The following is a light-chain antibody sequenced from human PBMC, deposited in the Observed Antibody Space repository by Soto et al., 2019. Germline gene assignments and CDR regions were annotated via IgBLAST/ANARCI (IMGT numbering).Light chain of an antibody. Sequence: VIWMTQSPSLLSASTGYRCTISCLMIHGISRYLAWYQQKPWKAPELLIYAASTLQSGVPSRFSGSGSGTDFTLTISCLQSEDFATYYCQQYYSFPYTFGQGTKLEIK. CDR3: QQYYSFPYT. J-gene: IGKJ2*01. CDR2: AAS. V-gene: IGKV1D-8*01. CDR1: HGISRY.